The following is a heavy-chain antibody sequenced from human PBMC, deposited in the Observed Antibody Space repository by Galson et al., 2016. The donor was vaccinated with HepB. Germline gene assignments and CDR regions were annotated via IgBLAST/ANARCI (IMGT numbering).Heavy chain of an antibody. CDR3: AKDMARRGGVAVAGTQVA. CDR1: GFTFDDYA. Sequence: SLRLSCAASGFTFDDYAMHWVRQAPGKGLEWVSGITWDGGRKVYVDSVRGRFTISRDNAKNSLYLEMNTLTTEDTALYYCAKDMARRGGVAVAGTQVAWGQGSLVTVSS. CDR2: ITWDGGRK. J-gene: IGHJ5*02. V-gene: IGHV3-9*01. D-gene: IGHD6-19*01.